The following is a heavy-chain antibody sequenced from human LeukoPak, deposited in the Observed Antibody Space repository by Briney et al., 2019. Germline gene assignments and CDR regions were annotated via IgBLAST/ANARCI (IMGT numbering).Heavy chain of an antibody. CDR1: GFIFNTYA. CDR2: ISSDGSNK. V-gene: IGHV3-30*18. D-gene: IGHD3-10*01. CDR3: AKGSGGSGSFYNHFDC. J-gene: IGHJ4*02. Sequence: GGSLRLSCAASGFIFNTYAMTWVRQAPGKGLEWVAVISSDGSNKYYADSVKGRFTISRDNSKNTLSLQMNSLRAEDTAVFYCAKGSGGSGSFYNHFDCWGQGTLVTVSS.